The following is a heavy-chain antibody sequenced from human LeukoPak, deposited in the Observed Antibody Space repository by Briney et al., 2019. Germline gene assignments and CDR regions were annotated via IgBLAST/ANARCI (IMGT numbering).Heavy chain of an antibody. V-gene: IGHV4-39*07. CDR3: ARDGSSGWSVYYYYYMDV. CDR1: GGSISSSSYY. J-gene: IGHJ6*03. Sequence: PSETLSLTCTVSGGSISSSSYYWGWIRQPPGKGLEWIGSIYYSGSTYYNPSLKSRVTISVDTSKNQFSLKLSSVTAADTAVYYCARDGSSGWSVYYYYYMDVWGKGTTVTVSS. D-gene: IGHD6-19*01. CDR2: IYYSGST.